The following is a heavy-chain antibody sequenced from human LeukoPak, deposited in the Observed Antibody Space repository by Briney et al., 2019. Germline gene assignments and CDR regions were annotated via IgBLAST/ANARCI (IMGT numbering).Heavy chain of an antibody. Sequence: RGASVKVSCMTSGYAFTNYALHWVRQAPGQGLEWVGWIYAGNGKTRSSQALEGRLTITTDTSPNTVYIELTRLRSEDTAVFYCARGSSPQHQVRGGGTIIDYWGKGTLVTVSS. J-gene: IGHJ4*02. D-gene: IGHD6-13*01. V-gene: IGHV1-3*03. CDR3: ARGSSPQHQVRGGGTIIDY. CDR1: GYAFTNYA. CDR2: IYAGNGKT.